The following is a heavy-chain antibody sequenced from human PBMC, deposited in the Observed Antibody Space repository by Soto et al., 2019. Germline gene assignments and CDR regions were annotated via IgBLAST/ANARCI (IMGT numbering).Heavy chain of an antibody. CDR1: VGTFSSYA. J-gene: IGHJ6*02. CDR2: IIPIFGTA. CDR3: ARAPRPYCTNGVCLTYYGMDV. D-gene: IGHD2-8*01. Sequence: GXSVKVSCKASVGTFSSYAISWVRQAPGQGLEWMGGIIPIFGTANYAQKFQGRVTITADESTSTAYMELSSLRSEDTAVYYCARAPRPYCTNGVCLTYYGMDVWGQGTTVTVSS. V-gene: IGHV1-69*13.